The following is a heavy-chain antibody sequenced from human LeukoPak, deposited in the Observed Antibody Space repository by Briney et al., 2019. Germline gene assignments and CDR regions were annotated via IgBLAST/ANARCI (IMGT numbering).Heavy chain of an antibody. CDR3: ARLRVAMAPCFDY. V-gene: IGHV3-21*01. J-gene: IGHJ4*02. D-gene: IGHD2-2*01. CDR2: ISSSSSYI. Sequence: GGSLRLSCAASGFTFSSYSMNWVRQAPGKGLEWVSSISSSSSYIYYADSVKGRFTISRDNAKNSLYLQMNSLRAEDTAVYYCARLRVAMAPCFDYWGQGTLVTVSS. CDR1: GFTFSSYS.